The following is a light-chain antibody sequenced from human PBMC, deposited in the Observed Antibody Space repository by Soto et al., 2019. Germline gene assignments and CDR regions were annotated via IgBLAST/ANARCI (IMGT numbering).Light chain of an antibody. J-gene: IGKJ2*01. Sequence: EIVLTQSPATLSLSPGERATLSCRASQSVSSYLAWYQQKPGQAPRLLIYDASNRATCIPAMFSGSGSGTDFTLTISSLEPEDFAVYYCQQRRNWPYTFGQGTKLEIK. CDR1: QSVSSY. CDR2: DAS. CDR3: QQRRNWPYT. V-gene: IGKV3-11*01.